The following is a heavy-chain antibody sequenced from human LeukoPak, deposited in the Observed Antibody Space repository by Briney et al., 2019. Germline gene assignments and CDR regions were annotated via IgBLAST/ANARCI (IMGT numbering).Heavy chain of an antibody. D-gene: IGHD3-22*01. Sequence: PSETLSLTCTVSGGSISSYYWSWIRQPPGKGLEWIGFIYYSGSTNYNASLKSRVTISIDTSKNQFSLKLSSVTAADTAVYYCARSNYYDSREYYFDYWGQRTLVTVSS. CDR3: ARSNYYDSREYYFDY. J-gene: IGHJ4*02. CDR2: IYYSGST. V-gene: IGHV4-59*01. CDR1: GGSISSYY.